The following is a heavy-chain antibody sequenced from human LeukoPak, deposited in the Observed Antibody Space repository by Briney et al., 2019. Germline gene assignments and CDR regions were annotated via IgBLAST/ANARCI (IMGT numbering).Heavy chain of an antibody. J-gene: IGHJ4*02. V-gene: IGHV4-34*01. CDR1: GGSFSGYY. Sequence: SSETLSLTCAVYGGSFSGYYWSWIRQPPGKGLEWIGEINHSGSTNYNPSLKSRVTISVDTSKNQFSLKLSSVTAADTAVYYCARTPKYYYDSSGYYYTYYFDYWGQGTLVIVSS. CDR3: ARTPKYYYDSSGYYYTYYFDY. CDR2: INHSGST. D-gene: IGHD3-22*01.